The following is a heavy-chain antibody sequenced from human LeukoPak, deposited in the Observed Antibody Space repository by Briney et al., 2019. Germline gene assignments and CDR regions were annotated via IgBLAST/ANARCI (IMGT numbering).Heavy chain of an antibody. CDR2: ISSSGSTI. V-gene: IGHV3-11*01. CDR1: GFTFSDYY. D-gene: IGHD5-24*01. Sequence: GGSLRLSCAASGFTFSDYYMNWIRQAPGKGLEWVSYISSSGSTIYCADSVKGRFTISRDNAKNSLYLQMNSLRAEDTAVYYCARDQRWLPGWHAFDIWGQGAMVTVSS. J-gene: IGHJ3*02. CDR3: ARDQRWLPGWHAFDI.